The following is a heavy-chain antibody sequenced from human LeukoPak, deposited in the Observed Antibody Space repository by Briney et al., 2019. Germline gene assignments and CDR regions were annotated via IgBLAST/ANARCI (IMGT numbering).Heavy chain of an antibody. Sequence: PGGSLRLSCVASGFTFSIFAMSWVRQAPGKGLEWVSTISGSGGSTHYADSVKGRFTISRDNSKNTLYLQMNSLRAEDTAVYYCVRGYSYGWFDPWGQGTLVTVSS. J-gene: IGHJ5*02. CDR2: ISGSGGST. CDR1: GFTFSIFA. CDR3: VRGYSYGWFDP. D-gene: IGHD5-18*01. V-gene: IGHV3-23*01.